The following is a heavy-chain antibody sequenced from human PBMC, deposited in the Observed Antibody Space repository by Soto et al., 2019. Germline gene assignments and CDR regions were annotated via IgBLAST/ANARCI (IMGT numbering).Heavy chain of an antibody. D-gene: IGHD1-26*01. Sequence: QVQLVQSGAEVKKPGASVKVSCKASGYTFTGYYMHWVRQAPGQGLEWMGWINPNSGGTNYAQKFQGWVTMTRDTSISSAYMELSRLRSDDTAVYYCASAKTSGPGGGTTTSFAYWGQGTLVTVSS. V-gene: IGHV1-2*04. CDR3: ASAKTSGPGGGTTTSFAY. CDR2: INPNSGGT. CDR1: GYTFTGYY. J-gene: IGHJ4*02.